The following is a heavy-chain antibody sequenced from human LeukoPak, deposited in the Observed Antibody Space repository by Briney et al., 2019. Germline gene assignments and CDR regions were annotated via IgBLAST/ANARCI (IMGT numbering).Heavy chain of an antibody. CDR1: GFTFSSYA. V-gene: IGHV3-23*01. CDR2: IRGSGSNT. CDR3: AKGCGDSCYSDFDN. Sequence: GGSLRLSCAASGFTFSSYAMGWVRQAPGKGLQWVSTIRGSGSNTYYADSVKGRFTISRDNSKNTLYLRMNSLRAEDTAVCYCAKGCGDSCYSDFDNWGQGTLVTVSS. J-gene: IGHJ4*02. D-gene: IGHD2-15*01.